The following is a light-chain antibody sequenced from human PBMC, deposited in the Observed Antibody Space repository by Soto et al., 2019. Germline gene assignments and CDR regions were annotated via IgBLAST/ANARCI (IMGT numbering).Light chain of an antibody. CDR3: QQYGSLPWA. CDR2: GES. Sequence: EIVLTXSTGTLALSPGEIATLSCRASQSVGSDFLAWYQQRPGQPPTILIFGESGRATGIPERFSGSGSGKDFTITISRLEPEDFAVYYCQQYGSLPWAFGQGPKVAIK. V-gene: IGKV3-20*01. CDR1: QSVGSDF. J-gene: IGKJ1*01.